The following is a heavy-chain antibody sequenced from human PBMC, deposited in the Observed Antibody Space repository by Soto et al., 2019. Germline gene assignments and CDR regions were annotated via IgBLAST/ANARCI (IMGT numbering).Heavy chain of an antibody. J-gene: IGHJ6*02. CDR2: IKSKTDGGTT. D-gene: IGHD2-15*01. V-gene: IGHV3-15*01. Sequence: PGGSLRLSCAASGFTFSNAWMSWVRQAPGKGLEWVGRIKSKTDGGTTDYAAPVKGRFTISRDDSKNTLYLQMNSLKTEDTAVYYCTTLVGTVYYYYYGMDVWGQGTTVTVSS. CDR1: GFTFSNAW. CDR3: TTLVGTVYYYYYGMDV.